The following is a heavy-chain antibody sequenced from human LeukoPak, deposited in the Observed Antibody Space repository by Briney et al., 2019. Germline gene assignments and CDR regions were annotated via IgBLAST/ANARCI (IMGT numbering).Heavy chain of an antibody. CDR2: IKQEGSEI. J-gene: IGHJ4*01. CDR3: ARDQSTYFESSGSRFAN. Sequence: GGSLRLSCAASGFTFSSYWMSWVRQARGKGLEWVANIKQEGSEIYYVDAGKGGFTIARDNAKNSLYLQMNSLRAEDTAVYFCARDQSTYFESSGSRFANWGQEPWSPSPQ. V-gene: IGHV3-7*01. CDR1: GFTFSSYW. D-gene: IGHD3-22*01.